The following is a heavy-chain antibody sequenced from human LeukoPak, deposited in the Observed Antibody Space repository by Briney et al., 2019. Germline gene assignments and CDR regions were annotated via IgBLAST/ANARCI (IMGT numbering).Heavy chain of an antibody. CDR2: IYSGGST. D-gene: IGHD5-24*01. CDR1: GFTFSISW. CDR3: ASERRFDKMATQYYYGMDV. V-gene: IGHV3-66*01. Sequence: GGSLRLSCAASGFTFSISWMSWVRQAPGKGLEWVSIIYSGGSTYYADSVKGRFTISRDNSKNTLFLQMNSLRAEDTAVYYCASERRFDKMATQYYYGMDVWGQGTTVTVSS. J-gene: IGHJ6*02.